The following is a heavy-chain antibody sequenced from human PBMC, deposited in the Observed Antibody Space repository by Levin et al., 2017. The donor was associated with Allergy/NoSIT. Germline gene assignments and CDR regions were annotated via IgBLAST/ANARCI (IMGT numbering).Heavy chain of an antibody. CDR2: IIPIFGTA. J-gene: IGHJ3*02. CDR3: SQSSKPVVIAIMGDAFDI. V-gene: IGHV1-69*13. D-gene: IGHD2-21*01. CDR1: GGTFSSYA. Sequence: VASVKVSCKASGGTFSSYAISWVRQAPGQGLEWMGGIIPIFGTANYAQKFQGRVTITADESTSTAYMELSSLRCEDTAVYYCSQSSKPVVIAIMGDAFDIWGQGTMVTVSS.